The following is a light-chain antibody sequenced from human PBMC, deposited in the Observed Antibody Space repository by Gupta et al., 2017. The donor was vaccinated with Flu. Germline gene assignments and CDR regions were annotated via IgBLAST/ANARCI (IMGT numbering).Light chain of an antibody. CDR1: QGIDTY. Sequence: GDRVSITCRASQGIDTYLNWYQQSPGKAPELLVFAASNLQSGVPSRFSGSGSGTDFTLTINSLQPEDFATYYCQQSYSIHRTFGEGTKVEIK. CDR2: AAS. J-gene: IGKJ1*01. V-gene: IGKV1-39*01. CDR3: QQSYSIHRT.